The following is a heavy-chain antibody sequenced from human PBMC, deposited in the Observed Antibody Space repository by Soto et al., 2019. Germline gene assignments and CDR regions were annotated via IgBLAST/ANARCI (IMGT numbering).Heavy chain of an antibody. CDR3: ARLPRGIQLWYYYYGMDV. CDR2: VYFSGTT. J-gene: IGHJ6*02. D-gene: IGHD5-18*01. Sequence: PSETLSLTCAVSGVSMRTGGYYWTWIRQDPGKGLEWIGYVYFSGTTYYNPSLKNRVTMSVDLSKNQFSLKLTSVTAADTAVYYCARLPRGIQLWYYYYGMDVWGQGTTVTVSS. CDR1: GVSMRTGGYY. V-gene: IGHV4-31*11.